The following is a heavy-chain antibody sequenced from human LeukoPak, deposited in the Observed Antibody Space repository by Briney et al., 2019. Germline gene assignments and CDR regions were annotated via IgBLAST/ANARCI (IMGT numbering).Heavy chain of an antibody. D-gene: IGHD7-27*01. J-gene: IGHJ4*02. CDR2: IHSSGNT. V-gene: IGHV4-59*12. CDR3: ARDLGNWDIDY. CDR1: GGSLSTYY. Sequence: PSETLSLTCTVSGGSLSTYYWSWIRQPPGKGLEWIGSIHSSGNTYYSPSLRSRVTISKDTSRNQFSLKLSSVTAADTAVYYCARDLGNWDIDYWGQGILVTVSS.